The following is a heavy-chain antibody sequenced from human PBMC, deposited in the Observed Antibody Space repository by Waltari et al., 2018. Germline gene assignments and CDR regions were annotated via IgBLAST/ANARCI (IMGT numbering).Heavy chain of an antibody. Sequence: QLQLQESGPGLVKPSETLSLTCSVSGGSITTNRHYWGWIRQPPGQGLEWIGTNSYNGATYTSPSLESRLTMSRDTSKNQLSLTLGSVTATDTSVYFCATYIGASIGTAAFDVWGQGTMVTVSS. CDR1: GGSITTNRHY. CDR2: NSYNGAT. D-gene: IGHD5-12*01. CDR3: ATYIGASIGTAAFDV. J-gene: IGHJ3*01. V-gene: IGHV4-39*01.